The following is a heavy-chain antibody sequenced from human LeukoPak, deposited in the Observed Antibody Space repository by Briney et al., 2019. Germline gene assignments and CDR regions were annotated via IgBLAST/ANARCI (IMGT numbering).Heavy chain of an antibody. V-gene: IGHV4-4*09. CDR3: ARSPPEYSSSSEVGWFDP. Sequence: PSETLSLTCTVSTGSISGYYWSWIRQPPGKGLEWIGYIYSCGSTSYNPSLRSRVTMSVDTSKNQFSLILKSVTAADTAVYYCARSPPEYSSSSEVGWFDPWGQGTLVTVSS. CDR1: TGSISGYY. D-gene: IGHD6-6*01. CDR2: IYSCGST. J-gene: IGHJ5*02.